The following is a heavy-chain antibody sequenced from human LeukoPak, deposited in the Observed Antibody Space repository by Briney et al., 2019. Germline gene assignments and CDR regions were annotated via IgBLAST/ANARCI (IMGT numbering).Heavy chain of an antibody. J-gene: IGHJ4*02. CDR1: GGSISSGNW. CDR2: IYHSGST. D-gene: IGHD6-13*01. CDR3: ARDGIAAAGTGQYYFDY. Sequence: PSETLSLTCAVSGGSISSGNWWSWVRQPPGKGLEWIGEIYHSGSTNYNPSLKSRVTISVDKSKNQFSLKLSSVTAADTAVYYCARDGIAAAGTGQYYFDYWGQGTLVTVSS. V-gene: IGHV4-4*02.